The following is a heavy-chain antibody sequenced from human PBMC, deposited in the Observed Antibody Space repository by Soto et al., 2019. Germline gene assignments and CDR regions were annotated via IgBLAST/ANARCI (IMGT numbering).Heavy chain of an antibody. CDR2: ISYDGSNK. CDR1: GFTFSSYA. D-gene: IGHD1-7*01. V-gene: IGHV3-30-3*01. J-gene: IGHJ4*02. Sequence: QVQLVESGGGVVQPGRSLRLSCAAPGFTFSSYAMHWVRQAPGKGLEWVAVISYDGSNKYYADSVKGRFTISRDNSKNTLYLQMNSLRAEDTAVYYCARDSGTTLGRVAIDWGQGTLVTVSS. CDR3: ARDSGTTLGRVAID.